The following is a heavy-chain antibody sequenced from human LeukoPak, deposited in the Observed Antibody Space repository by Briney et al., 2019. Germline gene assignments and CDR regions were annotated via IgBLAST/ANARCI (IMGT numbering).Heavy chain of an antibody. Sequence: GGSLRPSCAASGFTFSSYSMNWVRQAPGKGLEWVSSISSSSSYIYYADSVKGRFTISRDNAKNSLYLQMNSLRAEDTAVYYCARDLGSYQDYWGQGTLVTVSS. J-gene: IGHJ4*02. CDR3: ARDLGSYQDY. V-gene: IGHV3-21*01. D-gene: IGHD5-18*01. CDR1: GFTFSSYS. CDR2: ISSSSSYI.